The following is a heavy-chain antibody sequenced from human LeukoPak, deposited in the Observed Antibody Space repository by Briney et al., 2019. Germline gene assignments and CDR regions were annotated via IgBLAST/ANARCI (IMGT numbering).Heavy chain of an antibody. CDR2: IYYTGST. CDR3: ARRTRKYFDY. CDR1: GDSISNFY. V-gene: IGHV4-59*08. J-gene: IGHJ4*02. D-gene: IGHD1-14*01. Sequence: SETLSLTCTVSGDSISNFYWSWIRQPPGKGLEWIGCIYYTGSTNYNPSLKSRVTISVDTSKKQSSLKLSSVTAADTAVYYCARRTRKYFDYWGQGTLVTVSS.